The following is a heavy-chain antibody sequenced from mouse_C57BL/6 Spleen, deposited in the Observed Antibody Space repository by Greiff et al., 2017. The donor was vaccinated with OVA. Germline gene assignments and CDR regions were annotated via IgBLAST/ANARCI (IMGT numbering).Heavy chain of an antibody. Sequence: VQLQQSGPELVKPGASVKISCKASGYAFSSSWMNWVKQRPGKGLEWIGRIYPGDGDTNSNGKFKGKATLTADKSSSTAYMQLSSLTSEDSAVYFCGSSYPYWYFDVWGTGTTVTVSS. CDR2: IYPGDGDT. V-gene: IGHV1-82*01. D-gene: IGHD1-1*01. CDR3: GSSYPYWYFDV. J-gene: IGHJ1*03. CDR1: GYAFSSSW.